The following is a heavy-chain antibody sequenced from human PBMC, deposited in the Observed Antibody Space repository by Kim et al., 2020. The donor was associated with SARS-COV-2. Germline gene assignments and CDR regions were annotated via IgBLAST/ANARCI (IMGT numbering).Heavy chain of an antibody. Sequence: SETLSLTCTVSGASIRGYFWNWIRQPAGKGLEWIGRIYSGGTTNYNPSLRSRATMSVDSSKNQFSLEVTSVTAADSAVYYCARDTSSGWDRNWYDPWGQGILVIVSS. V-gene: IGHV4-4*07. J-gene: IGHJ5*02. D-gene: IGHD6-19*01. CDR2: IYSGGTT. CDR1: GASIRGYF. CDR3: ARDTSSGWDRNWYDP.